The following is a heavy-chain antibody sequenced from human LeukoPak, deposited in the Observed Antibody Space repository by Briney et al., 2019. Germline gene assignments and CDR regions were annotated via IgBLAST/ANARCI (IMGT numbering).Heavy chain of an antibody. J-gene: IGHJ6*03. CDR3: ARDFYDFWSGYYTEYYYYYMDV. D-gene: IGHD3-3*01. Sequence: PSETLSLTCAVYGGSFSGYYWSWIRQPPGKGLEWIGEINHSGSTNYNPSLKSRVTISVDTSKNQFSLKLSSVTAADTAVYYCARDFYDFWSGYYTEYYYYYMDVWGKGTTVTVSS. CDR2: INHSGST. V-gene: IGHV4-34*01. CDR1: GGSFSGYY.